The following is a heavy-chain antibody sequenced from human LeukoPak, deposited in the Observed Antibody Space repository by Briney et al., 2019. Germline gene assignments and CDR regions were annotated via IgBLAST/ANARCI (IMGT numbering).Heavy chain of an antibody. J-gene: IGHJ6*02. V-gene: IGHV3-7*03. CDR1: GFTFSSYW. CDR3: AREGGLDV. CDR2: INHNGNVN. Sequence: PGGSLRLSCAASGFTFSSYWMNWARQAPGKGLEWVASINHNGNVNYYVDSVKGRFTISRDNAKSSLYLQMSNLRAEDTAVYFCAREGGLDVWGQGATVTVSS.